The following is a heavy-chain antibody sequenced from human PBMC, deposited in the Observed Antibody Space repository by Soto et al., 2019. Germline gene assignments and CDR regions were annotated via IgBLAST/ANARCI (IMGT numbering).Heavy chain of an antibody. V-gene: IGHV4-59*08. J-gene: IGHJ5*02. Sequence: PSETLSLTCTFARDSISISYWTWIPVLPGSVLEGIGFMYYGGSTSYNPSRNGRVTLAVDTSKNQFFLKLSFVTAADTAVYYCARHRAVTWFDPWGQGTLVTVSS. D-gene: IGHD3-16*02. CDR2: MYYGGST. CDR1: RDSISISY. CDR3: ARHRAVTWFDP.